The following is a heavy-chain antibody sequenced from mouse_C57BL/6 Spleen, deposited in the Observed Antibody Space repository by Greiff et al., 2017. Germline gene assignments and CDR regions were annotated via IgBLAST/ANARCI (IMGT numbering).Heavy chain of an antibody. CDR2: IAPEDGET. Sequence: VQLQQSGAELVKPGASVKLSCTASGFNIKDYYMHWVKQRTEQGLEGIGRIAPEDGETKYAPKFPGKATITADTSSNTAYLQRSSLTSEDTAVYYSARSGLITTVAHCDYWGQGTTLTVSS. D-gene: IGHD1-1*01. J-gene: IGHJ2*01. CDR3: ARSGLITTVAHCDY. CDR1: GFNIKDYY. V-gene: IGHV14-2*01.